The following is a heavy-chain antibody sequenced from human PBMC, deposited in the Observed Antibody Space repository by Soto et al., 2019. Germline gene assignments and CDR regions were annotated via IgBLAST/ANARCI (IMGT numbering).Heavy chain of an antibody. CDR2: IWYDGSNK. D-gene: IGHD5-18*01. CDR3: ARDAWIQPGGYFDY. Sequence: GGSLRLSCAASGFTFSSYGMHWVRQAPGKGLEWVAVIWYDGSNKYYADSVKGRFTISRDNSKNTLYLQMNSLRAEDTAVYYCARDAWIQPGGYFDYWGQGTLVTVSS. CDR1: GFTFSSYG. V-gene: IGHV3-33*01. J-gene: IGHJ4*02.